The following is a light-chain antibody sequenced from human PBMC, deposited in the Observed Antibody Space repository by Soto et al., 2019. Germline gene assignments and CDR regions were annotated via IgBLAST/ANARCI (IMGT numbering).Light chain of an antibody. J-gene: IGKJ4*01. V-gene: IGKV1-9*01. CDR2: SAS. Sequence: DIQLTPSPSLLSASVGDTVTITCRASQALSNYLAWYQQKPGKAPDLLLYSASTLQSGVPSRFSGSGSETEFSLTIRALQPEDFATYYCQQLSRYPLTFGGGTKVDIK. CDR3: QQLSRYPLT. CDR1: QALSNY.